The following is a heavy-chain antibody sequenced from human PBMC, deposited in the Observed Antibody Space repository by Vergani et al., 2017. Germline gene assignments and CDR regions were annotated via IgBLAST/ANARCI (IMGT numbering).Heavy chain of an antibody. V-gene: IGHV1-2*02. J-gene: IGHJ6*02. CDR1: GYTFTGYY. CDR2: INPSSGGT. Sequence: QVQLVQSGAEVKKPGASVKVSCKASGYTFTGYYMHWVRQAPGQGLEWMGWINPSSGGTNNAQKLQGRVTMTTDTSTSTAYMELRSLRSDDTAVYYCARDSSWDSSGWYSRVLSYYYGMDVWGQGTTVTVSS. D-gene: IGHD6-19*01. CDR3: ARDSSWDSSGWYSRVLSYYYGMDV.